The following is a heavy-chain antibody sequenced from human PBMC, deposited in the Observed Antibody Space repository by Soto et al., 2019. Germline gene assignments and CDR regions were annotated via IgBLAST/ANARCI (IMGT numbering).Heavy chain of an antibody. CDR1: GGSISSGGYY. CDR2: IYYSGST. D-gene: IGHD3-3*01. V-gene: IGHV4-31*03. CDR3: ASVLGIFGVAQFDY. Sequence: SETLSLTCTVSGGSISSGGYYWSWIRQHPGKGLEWIGYIYYSGSTYYNPSLKSRVTISVDASKNQFSLKLSSVTAADTAVYYCASVLGIFGVAQFDYWGQGTLVTVSS. J-gene: IGHJ4*02.